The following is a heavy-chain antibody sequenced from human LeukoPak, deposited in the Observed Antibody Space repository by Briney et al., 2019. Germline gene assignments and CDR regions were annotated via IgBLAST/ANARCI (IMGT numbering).Heavy chain of an antibody. Sequence: SETLSLTCTVSGGSFNNYYWNWIRQPPGKGLEWIGYIYYTGSTNYNPSLKSRVTISVDTSKNQFSLKLSSVTAADTAVYYCGSGRYDNSGYYGYYFDYWGQGALVTVSS. V-gene: IGHV4-59*01. J-gene: IGHJ4*02. D-gene: IGHD3-22*01. CDR3: GSGRYDNSGYYGYYFDY. CDR1: GGSFNNYY. CDR2: IYYTGST.